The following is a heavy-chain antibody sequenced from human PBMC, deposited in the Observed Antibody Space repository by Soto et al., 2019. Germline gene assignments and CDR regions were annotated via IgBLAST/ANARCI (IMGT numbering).Heavy chain of an antibody. V-gene: IGHV4-31*03. CDR2: ISYSGST. D-gene: IGHD2-8*01. CDR1: AGSISTINYY. CDR3: ARSAQWDGFDP. J-gene: IGHJ3*01. Sequence: QVQLQESGPGLVRPSQTLSLTCTVSAGSISTINYYWSWIRQHPEKGLEWIGYISYSGSTFYHSSLKSRVTISLDTSKKQFSLTLTSVTAEDTAVYYCARSAQWDGFDPWGQGTMVTVSS.